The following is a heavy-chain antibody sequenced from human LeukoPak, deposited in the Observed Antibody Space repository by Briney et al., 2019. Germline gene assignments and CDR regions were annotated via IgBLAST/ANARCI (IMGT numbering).Heavy chain of an antibody. CDR3: ARGEPYYYDSSGYWIH. D-gene: IGHD3-22*01. CDR2: MNPNSGNT. Sequence: GASVKVSCKASGGTFSSYAISWVRQAPGQGLEWMGWMNPNSGNTGYAQKFQGRVTMTGNTSISTAYMELSSLRSEDTAVYYCARGEPYYYDSSGYWIHWGQGTLVTVSS. CDR1: GGTFSSYA. V-gene: IGHV1-8*02. J-gene: IGHJ4*02.